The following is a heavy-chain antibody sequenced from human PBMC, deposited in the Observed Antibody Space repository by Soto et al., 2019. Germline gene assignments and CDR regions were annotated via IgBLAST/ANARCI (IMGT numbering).Heavy chain of an antibody. D-gene: IGHD2-15*01. CDR3: VRVREQCDGGSCCPFDS. V-gene: IGHV3-7*01. J-gene: IGHJ4*02. CDR1: GFIFSNYW. Sequence: EVQLVESGGGLVQPGGSLKLSCAASGFIFSNYWMTWVRQVPGKGLEWVANIKQDGSEKYYVDSMKGRFTISRDNAKNSLYMHMTKLRAEDKAVYYCVRVREQCDGGSCCPFDSWGQGTLVTVSS. CDR2: IKQDGSEK.